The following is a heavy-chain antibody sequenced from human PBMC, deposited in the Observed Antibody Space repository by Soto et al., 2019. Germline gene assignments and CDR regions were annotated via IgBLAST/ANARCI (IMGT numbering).Heavy chain of an antibody. Sequence: QVQLVESGGGLVKPGGSLRLSCAATGFSFSDYDMTWIRQAPGQGLEWLSYISRTDSSKYYAGSVKGRFTISVDSAKRSVYLQMNSLRADDTAVYYCARDLYGLDVWCQGTTVIVSS. CDR1: GFSFSDYD. V-gene: IGHV3-11*01. CDR2: ISRTDSSK. J-gene: IGHJ6*02. CDR3: ARDLYGLDV.